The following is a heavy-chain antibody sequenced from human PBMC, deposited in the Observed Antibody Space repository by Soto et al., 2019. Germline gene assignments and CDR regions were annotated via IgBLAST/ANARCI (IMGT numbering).Heavy chain of an antibody. V-gene: IGHV3-23*01. J-gene: IGHJ4*02. CDR2: ISGSGDST. CDR1: GFTFSSYA. CDR3: GEYWCGSGWYFDF. Sequence: EVQLLESGGGLVQPGGSLRLSCAASGFTFSSYAMSWVRLAPGKGLEWVSAISGSGDSTYYADSVKGRFTISRDNSKNTLYRQINSLGGEDGAVDYCGEYWCGSGWYFDFWGQGTVVAVGS. D-gene: IGHD6-19*01.